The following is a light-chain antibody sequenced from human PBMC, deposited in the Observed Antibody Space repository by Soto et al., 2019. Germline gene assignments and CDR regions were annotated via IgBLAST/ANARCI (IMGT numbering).Light chain of an antibody. CDR2: DVS. CDR1: SSDVGGYNY. V-gene: IGLV2-11*01. CDR3: CSYAASNNLV. Sequence: QSALTQPRSVSGSPGQSVTISCTGTSSDVGGYNYVSWYQQYSGKAPKVMIYDVSKRPSGVPDRFSGSKSGNTASLTISGLQAEDEADYYCCSYAASNNLVFGTGTTVTVL. J-gene: IGLJ1*01.